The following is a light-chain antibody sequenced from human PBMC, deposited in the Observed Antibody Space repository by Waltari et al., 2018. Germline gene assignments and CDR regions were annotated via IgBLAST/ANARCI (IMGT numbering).Light chain of an antibody. CDR3: QQCYTFPYT. V-gene: IGKV4-1*01. J-gene: IGKJ2*01. Sequence: DIVLTQSPDPLAASLGARATINCKSRQSVLSTSNNKNYLGLYQQKPGQPPKLLITWAATRESGVPDRFSGSGSGTDFTLTISSLQAEDVAVYFCQQCYTFPYTFGQGTKLEIK. CDR1: QSVLSTSNNKNY. CDR2: WAA.